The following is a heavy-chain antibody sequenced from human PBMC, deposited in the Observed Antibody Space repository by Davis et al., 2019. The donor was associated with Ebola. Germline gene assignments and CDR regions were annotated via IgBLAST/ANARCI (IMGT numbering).Heavy chain of an antibody. J-gene: IGHJ5*02. D-gene: IGHD3-3*01. CDR1: GGSFSGYY. CDR3: ARDPTYDFGGWFDP. V-gene: IGHV4-34*01. CDR2: INHSGST. Sequence: GSLRLSCAVYGGSFSGYYWSWIRQPPGKGLEWIGEINHSGSTNYNPSLKSRVTISVDTSKNQFSLKLSSVTAADTAVYYCARDPTYDFGGWFDPWGQGTLVTVSS.